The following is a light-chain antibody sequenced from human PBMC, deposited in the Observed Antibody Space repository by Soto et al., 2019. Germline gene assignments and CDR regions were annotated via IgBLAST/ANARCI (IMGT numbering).Light chain of an antibody. CDR1: SSNIGAGYD. J-gene: IGLJ1*01. CDR2: GNS. CDR3: QSYDSSLSGFYV. V-gene: IGLV1-40*01. Sequence: QSVLTQPPSVSGAPGQRVTISCTGSSSNIGAGYDVHWYQQLPGTAPKLLIYGNSNRPSGVPDPFSGSKSGTSASLAITGLQAEDEADYYCQSYDSSLSGFYVFGTGTNVTVL.